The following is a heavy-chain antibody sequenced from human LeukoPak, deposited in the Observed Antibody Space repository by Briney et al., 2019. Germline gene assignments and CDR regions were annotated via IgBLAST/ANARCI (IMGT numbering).Heavy chain of an antibody. D-gene: IGHD2-2*01. J-gene: IGHJ4*02. CDR3: ARGYCSSTSCYPFDY. V-gene: IGHV3-74*01. Sequence: GGSLRLSCAASGFTFSSYWMHWVRQAPGKGLVWVSRINSDGSSTSNADSVKGRFTISRDNAKNTLYLQMNSLRAEDTAVYYCARGYCSSTSCYPFDYWGQGTLITVSS. CDR1: GFTFSSYW. CDR2: INSDGSST.